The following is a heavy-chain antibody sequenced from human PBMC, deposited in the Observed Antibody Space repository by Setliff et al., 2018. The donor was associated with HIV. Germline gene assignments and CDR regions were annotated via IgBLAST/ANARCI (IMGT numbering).Heavy chain of an antibody. Sequence: VASVKVSCKASGYTFTNYGVSWVRQAPGQGLEWMGLISGYNGWTKYPQKFQGRVTMTTDTSTSTVYMELTSLTSDDTAVYYCARWVDDNSEGSYYHYMDVWGNGASVTVSS. CDR1: GYTFTNYG. D-gene: IGHD6-25*01. J-gene: IGHJ6*03. CDR2: ISGYNGWT. CDR3: ARWVDDNSEGSYYHYMDV. V-gene: IGHV1-18*01.